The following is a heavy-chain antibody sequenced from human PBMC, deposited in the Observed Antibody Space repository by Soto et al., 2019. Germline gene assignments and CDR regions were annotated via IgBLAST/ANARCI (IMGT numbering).Heavy chain of an antibody. J-gene: IGHJ4*02. V-gene: IGHV3-23*01. D-gene: IGHD5-18*01. CDR3: AKAMEPAWIQLSFPFDY. Sequence: PGGSLRLSCAASGSTFSRYAMNWVRQAPGKGLEWVSGISASGGSTYYADFVKGRITISRDNPKSTLYLQMNSLRAEDTAVYYCAKAMEPAWIQLSFPFDYWGQGTLVTVSS. CDR1: GSTFSRYA. CDR2: ISASGGST.